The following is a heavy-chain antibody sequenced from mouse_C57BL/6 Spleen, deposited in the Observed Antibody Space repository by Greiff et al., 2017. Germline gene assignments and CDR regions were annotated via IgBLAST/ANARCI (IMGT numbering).Heavy chain of an antibody. CDR1: GYTFTSYW. J-gene: IGHJ3*01. CDR2: IDPSDSYT. D-gene: IGHD2-4*01. CDR3: ARSRLRLAY. Sequence: VQLQQPGAELVKPGASVKLSCKASGYTFTSYWMQWVKQRPGQGLEWIGEIDPSDSYTNYNQKFKGKATLTVDTSSSTAYMQLSSLTSEDSAVYYCARSRLRLAYWGQGTLVTVSA. V-gene: IGHV1-50*01.